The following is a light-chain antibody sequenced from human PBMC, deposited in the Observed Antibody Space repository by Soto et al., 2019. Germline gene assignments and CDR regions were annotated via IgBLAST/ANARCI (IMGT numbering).Light chain of an antibody. V-gene: IGKV1-39*01. Sequence: IYVCRAPSSLSASVGDRVTTPCRASQSVRNNVNCYQQKPAKAPNLLISTASSLRSGVPSSFSGSGSGTTVILPIISLLHADFATYYCQLTYSGFLITFGGGTKVDIK. J-gene: IGKJ4*01. CDR3: QLTYSGFLIT. CDR1: QSVRNN. CDR2: TAS.